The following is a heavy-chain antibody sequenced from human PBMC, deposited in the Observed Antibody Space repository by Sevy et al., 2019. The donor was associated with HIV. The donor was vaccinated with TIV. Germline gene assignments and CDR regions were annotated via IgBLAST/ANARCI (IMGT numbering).Heavy chain of an antibody. V-gene: IGHV3-30*09. CDR2: ISYDGSNK. D-gene: IGHD3-10*01. J-gene: IGHJ4*02. CDR3: AREGQLWFVYYFDN. CDR1: GFTFRNYA. Sequence: VGSLRLSCTASGFTFRNYAMNWVRQAPGKGLERVALISYDGSNKYYADSVRGRFAISRDNSKNTLYLQMNSLRPEDTAIYYCAREGQLWFVYYFDNWGQGTLVTVSS.